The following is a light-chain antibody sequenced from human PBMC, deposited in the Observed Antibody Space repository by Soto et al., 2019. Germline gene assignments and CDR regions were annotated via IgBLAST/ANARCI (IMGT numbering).Light chain of an antibody. J-gene: IGKJ5*01. CDR3: QQVNSYPLL. Sequence: DIQLTQSPSFLSASVGDRVTITCRASQGISSYLAWYQQKPGKAPKLLIYAASTLQSGVPSRFSGSGSGTEFTLTISSLQPEDFATYYCQQVNSYPLLFGQGTRLEIK. CDR1: QGISSY. CDR2: AAS. V-gene: IGKV1-9*01.